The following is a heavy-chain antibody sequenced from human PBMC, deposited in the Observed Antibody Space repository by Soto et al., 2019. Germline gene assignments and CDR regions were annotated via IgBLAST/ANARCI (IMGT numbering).Heavy chain of an antibody. CDR1: GYSFSTYW. V-gene: IGHV5-51*01. CDR3: AVIIVGSTLFDY. J-gene: IGHJ4*02. Sequence: PGESLKISCEGSGYSFSTYWIGWVRQMPGEGLEWMGIIYPSDSDTRYSPSFEGQVTISADKSITTAYLQWNSLKASDTAMYYCAVIIVGSTLFDYWGQGTLVTVSS. D-gene: IGHD1-26*01. CDR2: IYPSDSDT.